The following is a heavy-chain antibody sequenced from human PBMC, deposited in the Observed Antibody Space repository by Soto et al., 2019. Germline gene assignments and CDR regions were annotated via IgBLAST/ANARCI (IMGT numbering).Heavy chain of an antibody. CDR1: GYTFTSYA. Sequence: ASVKVSCKASGYTFTSYAMHWVRQAPGQRLEWMGWINAGNGNAKYSQKFQGRVTITRDTSASTAYMELSSLRSEDTAVYYCARAPYDSSGSYPRWFDPWGQGTLVTVSS. CDR3: ARAPYDSSGSYPRWFDP. V-gene: IGHV1-3*01. D-gene: IGHD3-22*01. J-gene: IGHJ5*02. CDR2: INAGNGNA.